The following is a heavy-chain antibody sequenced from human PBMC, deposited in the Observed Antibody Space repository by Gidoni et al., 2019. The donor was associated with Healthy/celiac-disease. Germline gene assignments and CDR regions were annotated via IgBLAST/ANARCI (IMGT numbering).Heavy chain of an antibody. CDR3: ARDRGYGSGSYYNEDYYYGMDV. J-gene: IGHJ6*02. Sequence: QVHLQESGPGLVKPSGTLSLTCAVPGGSTSSRNWWSWVRQPPGKGLEWIGEIYHSGRTNYNPSLKSRVTISVDKSKNQFSLKLGSVTAADTAVYYCARDRGYGSGSYYNEDYYYGMDVWGQGTTVTVSS. V-gene: IGHV4-4*02. CDR1: GGSTSSRNW. D-gene: IGHD3-10*01. CDR2: IYHSGRT.